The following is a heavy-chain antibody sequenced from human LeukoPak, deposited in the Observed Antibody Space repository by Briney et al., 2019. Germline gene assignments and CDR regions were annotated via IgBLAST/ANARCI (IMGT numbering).Heavy chain of an antibody. Sequence: SGGSLRLSCAASGFTFSSYGMHWVRQAPGKGLEWVAFIRYDGSNKYYADSVKGRFTISRDNSKNTLYLQMKSLRAEDTAVYYCAFPGGSGWSFGYWGQGTLVTVSS. CDR1: GFTFSSYG. CDR2: IRYDGSNK. V-gene: IGHV3-30*02. J-gene: IGHJ4*02. D-gene: IGHD6-19*01. CDR3: AFPGGSGWSFGY.